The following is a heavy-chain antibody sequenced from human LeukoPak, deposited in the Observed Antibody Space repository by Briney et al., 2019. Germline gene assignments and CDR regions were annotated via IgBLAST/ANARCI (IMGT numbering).Heavy chain of an antibody. J-gene: IGHJ4*02. Sequence: PGGSLRLSCAASGFSFSSFGIHWVRQAPGKALEWVSYISSSGSDIYYADSVKGRFTISRDNAKNSLYLHMNSLRAEDTAVYYCARDYGGSSPFDYWGQGTLVTVSS. V-gene: IGHV3-21*05. CDR3: ARDYGGSSPFDY. CDR1: GFSFSSFG. D-gene: IGHD4-23*01. CDR2: ISSSGSDI.